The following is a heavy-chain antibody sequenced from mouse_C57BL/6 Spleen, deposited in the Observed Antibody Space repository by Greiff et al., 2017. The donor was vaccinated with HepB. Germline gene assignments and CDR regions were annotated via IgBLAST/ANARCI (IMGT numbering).Heavy chain of an antibody. D-gene: IGHD4-1*01. Sequence: EVQGVESGPELVKPGASVKMSCKASRYTFTDYNMHWVKQSHGKSLEWIGYINPNNGGTSYNQKFKGKATLTVNKSSSTAYMELRSLTSEDSAVYYCARRRANWGFDYWGQGTTLTVSS. CDR2: INPNNGGT. V-gene: IGHV1-22*01. J-gene: IGHJ2*01. CDR1: RYTFTDYN. CDR3: ARRRANWGFDY.